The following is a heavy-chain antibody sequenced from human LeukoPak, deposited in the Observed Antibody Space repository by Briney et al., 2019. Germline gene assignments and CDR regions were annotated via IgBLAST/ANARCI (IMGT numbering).Heavy chain of an antibody. CDR1: GFTFSSYS. CDR3: ARDRIEYDFWSGPTGDY. Sequence: GGSLSLSCAASGFTFSSYSMNWVRQAPGKGLEWVSSISSSSSYIYYADSVKGRFTISRDNAKNSLYLQMNSLRAEDTAVYYCARDRIEYDFWSGPTGDYWGQGTLVTVSS. V-gene: IGHV3-21*01. J-gene: IGHJ4*02. D-gene: IGHD3-3*01. CDR2: ISSSSSYI.